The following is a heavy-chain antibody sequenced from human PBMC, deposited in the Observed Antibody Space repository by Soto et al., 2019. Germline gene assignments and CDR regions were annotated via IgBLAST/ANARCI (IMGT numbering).Heavy chain of an antibody. CDR1: GGSISSSSYY. CDR2: IYYSGST. Sequence: SETLSLTCTVSGGSISSSSYYWGWIRQPPGKGLEWIGSIYYSGSTYYNPSLKSRVTISVDTSKNQFSLKLSSVTAADTAVYYCARHGKGGGYDYGYYFDYWGQGTLVTVSS. J-gene: IGHJ4*02. V-gene: IGHV4-39*01. CDR3: ARHGKGGGYDYGYYFDY. D-gene: IGHD5-12*01.